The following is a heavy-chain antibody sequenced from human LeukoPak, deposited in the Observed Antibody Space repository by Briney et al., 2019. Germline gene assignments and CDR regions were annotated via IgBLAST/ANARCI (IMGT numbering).Heavy chain of an antibody. V-gene: IGHV4-4*07. D-gene: IGHD2-2*01. Sequence: SETLSLTCTVSGGSISSYYWSWIRQPAGKGLEWIGRIYTSGSTNYNPSLKSRVTISVDTSKNQFSLKLSSVTAADTAVYYCAKAQSTWTRNLSWFDPWGQGTLVTVSS. J-gene: IGHJ5*02. CDR3: AKAQSTWTRNLSWFDP. CDR1: GGSISSYY. CDR2: IYTSGST.